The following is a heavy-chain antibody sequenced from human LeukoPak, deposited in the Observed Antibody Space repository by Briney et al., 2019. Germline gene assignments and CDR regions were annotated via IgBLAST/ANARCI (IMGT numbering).Heavy chain of an antibody. D-gene: IGHD2-2*01. V-gene: IGHV3-21*01. CDR2: ISSSSSYI. Sequence: PGGSLRLSCAASGFTFSSYSMNWVRQAPGKGLEWVSSISSSSSYIYYADSVKGRFTISRDNAKNSLYLQMNSLRAEDTAVYYCAGRHCSSTSCPQMDYWGQGTLVTVSS. CDR1: GFTFSSYS. J-gene: IGHJ4*02. CDR3: AGRHCSSTSCPQMDY.